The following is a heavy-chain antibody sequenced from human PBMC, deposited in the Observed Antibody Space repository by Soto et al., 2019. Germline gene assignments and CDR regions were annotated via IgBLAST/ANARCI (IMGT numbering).Heavy chain of an antibody. D-gene: IGHD3-22*01. CDR3: YYYDSSGYAPPNWFGP. V-gene: IGHV3-49*03. J-gene: IGHJ5*02. CDR1: GFTFGDYA. CDR2: IRSKAYGGTT. Sequence: LRLSCTASGFTFGDYAMSWFRQAPGKGLERVGFIRSKAYGGTTEYAASVKGRFTISRDDSKSIAYLQMNSLKTEDTAVYYCYYYDSSGYAPPNWFGPWGQGTLVTVSS.